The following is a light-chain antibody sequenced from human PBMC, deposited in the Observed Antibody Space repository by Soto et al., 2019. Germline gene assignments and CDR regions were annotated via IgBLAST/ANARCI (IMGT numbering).Light chain of an antibody. CDR3: QQYNSYSWT. J-gene: IGKJ1*01. V-gene: IGKV1-5*01. Sequence: DIQMTQSPSSVSASVGDRVTITCRASQGISTWLAWYQQKPGKAPKLLIYDASSLESGVPSRFSGSGSGTEFTLTISSLQPDDFATYYCQQYNSYSWTFGQGTKVDIK. CDR1: QGISTW. CDR2: DAS.